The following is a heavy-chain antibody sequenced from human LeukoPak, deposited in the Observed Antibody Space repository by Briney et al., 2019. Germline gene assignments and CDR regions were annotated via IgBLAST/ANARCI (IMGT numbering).Heavy chain of an antibody. J-gene: IGHJ4*02. CDR2: ISYDGSNK. CDR1: GFTFSSYG. V-gene: IGHV3-30*03. CDR3: APGSGTLRE. Sequence: GGSLRLSCAASGFTFSSYGMHWVRQAPGKGLEWVAVISYDGSNKYYADSVKGRFTISRDNSKNTLYLQMNSLRADDTAVYYCAPGSGTLREGGQGTLVTVSS. D-gene: IGHD3-10*01.